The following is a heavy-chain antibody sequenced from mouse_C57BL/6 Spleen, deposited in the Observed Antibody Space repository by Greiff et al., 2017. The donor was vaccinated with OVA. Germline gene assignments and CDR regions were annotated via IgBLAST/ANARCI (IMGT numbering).Heavy chain of an antibody. J-gene: IGHJ3*01. CDR3: ARDSTTVV. D-gene: IGHD1-1*01. V-gene: IGHV5-4*01. Sequence: EVKLVESGGGLVKPGGSLKLSCAASGFTFSSYAMSWVRQTPEKRLEWVATISDGGSYTYYPDNVKGRFTISRDNAKNNLYLQMSHLKSEDTAMYYCARDSTTVVWGQGTLVTVSA. CDR2: ISDGGSYT. CDR1: GFTFSSYA.